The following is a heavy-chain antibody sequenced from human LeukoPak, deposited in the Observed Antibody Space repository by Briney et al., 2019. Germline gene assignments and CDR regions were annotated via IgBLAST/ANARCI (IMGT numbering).Heavy chain of an antibody. J-gene: IGHJ3*01. D-gene: IGHD3-3*01. CDR3: AKDAPTYYDFWSGYFDAFDL. CDR2: IRYDGSNK. Sequence: GGSLRLSCAASGFTFSSYGMHWVRQAPGKGLEWVAFIRYDGSNKYYADSVKGRFTISRDNSKNTLYLQMNSLRAEDTAVYYCAKDAPTYYDFWSGYFDAFDLWGQGTMVTVSS. V-gene: IGHV3-30*02. CDR1: GFTFSSYG.